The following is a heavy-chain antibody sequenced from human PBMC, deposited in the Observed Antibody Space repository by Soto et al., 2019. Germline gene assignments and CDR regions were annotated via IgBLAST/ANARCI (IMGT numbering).Heavy chain of an antibody. J-gene: IGHJ4*02. CDR2: IWYDGSNK. V-gene: IGHV3-33*01. CDR3: AREALGGGGYYFDY. Sequence: QVQLVESGGGVVQPGRSLRLSCAASGFTFSSYGMHWVRQAPGKGLEWVAVIWYDGSNKYYADSVKGRFTISRDNSKNTLDLQMNSLRAEETAVYYCAREALGGGGYYFDYWGQGTLVTVSS. D-gene: IGHD3-10*01. CDR1: GFTFSSYG.